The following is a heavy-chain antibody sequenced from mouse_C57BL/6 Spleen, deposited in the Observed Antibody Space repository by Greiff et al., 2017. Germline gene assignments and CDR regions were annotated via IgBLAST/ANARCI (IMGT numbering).Heavy chain of an antibody. CDR2: INPNNGGT. CDR1: GYTFTDYN. Sequence: VQLQQSGPELVKPGASVKMSCKASGYTFTDYNMHWVKQSHGKSLEWIGYINPNNGGTSYNQKFKGKATLTVNKSSSTAYLALRSLTSEESAVYYCARAVLLRYYFDYWGKGTTLTVSS. V-gene: IGHV1-22*01. J-gene: IGHJ2*01. CDR3: ARAVLLRYYFDY. D-gene: IGHD1-1*01.